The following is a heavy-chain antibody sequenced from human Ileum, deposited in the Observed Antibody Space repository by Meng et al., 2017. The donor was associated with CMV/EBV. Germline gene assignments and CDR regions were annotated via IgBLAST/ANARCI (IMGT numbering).Heavy chain of an antibody. J-gene: IGHJ4*02. Sequence: SRGSISTGSYYWNWIRQSPGKGLEWIGSIYYNGNTYFNPSLKGRLTLSIDTSDNQFFLNLESVTAADTAVYFCASEPANSSTWHFDSWGQGTLVTVSS. D-gene: IGHD2-2*01. CDR2: IYYNGNT. CDR1: RGSISTGSYY. V-gene: IGHV4-30-4*01. CDR3: ASEPANSSTWHFDS.